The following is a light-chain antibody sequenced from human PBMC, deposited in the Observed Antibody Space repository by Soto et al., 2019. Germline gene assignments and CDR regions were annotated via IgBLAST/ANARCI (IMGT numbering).Light chain of an antibody. CDR1: QSVSSSY. V-gene: IGKV3-20*01. CDR2: AAS. Sequence: EFVXTXXPXTLSLSPGERATLSCRATQSVSSSYLAGYQQKPGQDPRILIYAASTRATGIPDRFSGSGSATAFPLTISRLQPADFAVSYCQQHGNSPPLTFGGGTKVEIK. CDR3: QQHGNSPPLT. J-gene: IGKJ4*01.